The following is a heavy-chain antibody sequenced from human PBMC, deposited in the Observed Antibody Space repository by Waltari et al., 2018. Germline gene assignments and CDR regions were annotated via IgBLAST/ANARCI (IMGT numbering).Heavy chain of an antibody. V-gene: IGHV3-74*01. Sequence: EVQLVESGGGLVQPGGSLRLSCAASGFTFSSYWMHWVRQAPGKGLVWVSRINSDGRSTTYADSVKGRFTISRDNAKNTLYLQMNSLRAEDAAVYFCAKGGDYVWFDPWGQGTLITVSS. CDR3: AKGGDYVWFDP. CDR1: GFTFSSYW. J-gene: IGHJ5*02. CDR2: INSDGRST. D-gene: IGHD4-17*01.